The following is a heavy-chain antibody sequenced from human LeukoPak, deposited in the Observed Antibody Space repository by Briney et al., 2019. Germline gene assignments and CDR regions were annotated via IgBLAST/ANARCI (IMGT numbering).Heavy chain of an antibody. D-gene: IGHD6-19*01. V-gene: IGHV1-8*01. CDR3: ARGGHLGGTASVDY. J-gene: IGHJ4*02. CDR1: GYTFTSYD. Sequence: ASVKVSCKASGYTFTSYDINWVRQATGQGLEWMGWMNPNSGNTGYAQKFQGRVTMTRNTSISTAYMELSSLRSEDTAAYYCARGGHLGGTASVDYWGQGTLVTVSS. CDR2: MNPNSGNT.